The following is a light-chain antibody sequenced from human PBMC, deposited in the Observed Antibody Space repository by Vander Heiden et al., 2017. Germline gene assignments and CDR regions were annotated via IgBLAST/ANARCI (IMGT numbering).Light chain of an antibody. V-gene: IGLV3-21*02. J-gene: IGLJ3*02. CDR1: NTRTKS. Sequence: SYVLPPPPSASQVPGPTASIACEGNNTRTKSVHWYQQKPGLAPVVVFFDDGGRPSGIPERFAGSNSGNTATLTISRVEAGDEADYHCQVCDDSSDRWVFGGGTRLTVL. CDR3: QVCDDSSDRWV. CDR2: DDG.